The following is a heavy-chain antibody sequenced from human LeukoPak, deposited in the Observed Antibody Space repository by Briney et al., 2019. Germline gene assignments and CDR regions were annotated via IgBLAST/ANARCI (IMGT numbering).Heavy chain of an antibody. Sequence: GGSLRLSCAASGFTFSRSAMHWVRQAPGKGLEWVAIFSYDGSNKFYSDSVRGRFTISRDNSKNTMFLQMNSLRAEDTAVYYCARGRGSGRWLDYWGQGNLVTVSS. V-gene: IGHV3-30-3*01. D-gene: IGHD3-10*01. CDR3: ARGRGSGRWLDY. J-gene: IGHJ4*02. CDR2: FSYDGSNK. CDR1: GFTFSRSA.